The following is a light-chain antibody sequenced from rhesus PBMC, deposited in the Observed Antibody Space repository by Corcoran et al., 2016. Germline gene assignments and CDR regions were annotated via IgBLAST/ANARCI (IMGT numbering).Light chain of an antibody. CDR2: GAS. V-gene: IGKV1-33*01. J-gene: IGKJ1*01. Sequence: DIQMTQSPSSLSASVGDKVTITCRASQGISNGLAWYQQKPGKAPNLLIYGASTLQSGGPSGFSGSGSGTDLSLTISSLQPEDFAVYYCQQRNSYPPTFGQGTKVEIK. CDR1: QGISNG. CDR3: QQRNSYPPT.